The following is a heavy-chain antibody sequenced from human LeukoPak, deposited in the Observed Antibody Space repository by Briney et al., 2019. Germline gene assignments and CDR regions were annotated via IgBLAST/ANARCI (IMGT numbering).Heavy chain of an antibody. CDR2: ISGSGGST. J-gene: IGHJ4*02. Sequence: GGSLRLXCAASGFTFSSYAMSWVRQAPGRELEWVSGISGSGGSTYYADSVKGRFTISRDNSKNTLYLRMNSLRAEDTAVYYCAKEYSSSSNDYWGQGTLVTVSS. CDR3: AKEYSSSSNDY. D-gene: IGHD6-6*01. V-gene: IGHV3-23*01. CDR1: GFTFSSYA.